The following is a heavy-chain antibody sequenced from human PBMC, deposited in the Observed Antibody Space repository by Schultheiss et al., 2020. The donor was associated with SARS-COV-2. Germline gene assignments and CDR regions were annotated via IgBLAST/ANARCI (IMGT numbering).Heavy chain of an antibody. D-gene: IGHD3-3*01. CDR2: IKQDGSEK. J-gene: IGHJ5*02. V-gene: IGHV3-7*01. CDR3: AREAYDFWSGYYTPWFDP. Sequence: GGSLRLSCAASGFTFSSYAMSWVRQAPGKGLEWVANIKQDGSEKYYVDSVKGRFTISRDNAKNSLYLQMNSLRAEDTAVYYCAREAYDFWSGYYTPWFDPWGQGTLVTVSS. CDR1: GFTFSSYA.